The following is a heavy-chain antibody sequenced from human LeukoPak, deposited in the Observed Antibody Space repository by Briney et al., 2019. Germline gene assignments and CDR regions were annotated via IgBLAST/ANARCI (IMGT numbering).Heavy chain of an antibody. CDR1: GFTVSSNY. CDR2: IYSGGST. CDR3: ARGDSSGYSKVFDY. D-gene: IGHD3-22*01. V-gene: IGHV3-53*01. Sequence: GGSLRLSCVASGFTVSSNYMSWVRQAPGKGLEWVSVIYSGGSTFYSDSVKGRLTISRDNSKNTLYLQMNSLRAEDTAVYYCARGDSSGYSKVFDYWGQGTLVTVSS. J-gene: IGHJ4*02.